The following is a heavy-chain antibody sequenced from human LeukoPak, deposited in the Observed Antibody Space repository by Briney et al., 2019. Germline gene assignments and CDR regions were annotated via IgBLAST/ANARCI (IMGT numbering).Heavy chain of an antibody. CDR3: AKDINYDSSGYFDY. Sequence: DRSLRLSCAASGFTFDDYAMHWVRQAPGKGLEWVSGISWNSGSIGYADSVKGRFTISRDNAKNSLYLQMNSLRAEDMALYYCAKDINYDSSGYFDYWGQGTLVTVSS. CDR2: ISWNSGSI. CDR1: GFTFDDYA. J-gene: IGHJ4*02. V-gene: IGHV3-9*03. D-gene: IGHD3-22*01.